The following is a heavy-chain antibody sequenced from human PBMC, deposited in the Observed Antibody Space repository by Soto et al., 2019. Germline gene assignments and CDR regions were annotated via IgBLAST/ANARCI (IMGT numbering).Heavy chain of an antibody. CDR2: IYYSGST. Sequence: SETLSLTCTVSGGSVSSVSYYWSWIRQPPGKGLEWIGYIYYSGSTNYNPSLKSRVTISVDTSKNQFSLKLSSVTAADTAVYYCARVSGVVVSWGQGTLVTVSS. V-gene: IGHV4-61*01. J-gene: IGHJ5*02. CDR3: ARVSGVVVS. CDR1: GGSVSSVSYY. D-gene: IGHD2-15*01.